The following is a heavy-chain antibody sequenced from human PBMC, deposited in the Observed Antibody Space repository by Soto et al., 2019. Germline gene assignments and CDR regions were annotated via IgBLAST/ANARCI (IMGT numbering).Heavy chain of an antibody. Sequence: QVQVVESGGGVVQPGRSLRLSCTTSGFSFNNYGMNWVRQAPGMGLEWVAMISHDGNKRDYSDSVKGRFSISRDNSKDTMFLQVDSLTIDDTAIYYCARGLVEVTVPFDHWGQGTLVTVSP. J-gene: IGHJ4*02. D-gene: IGHD2-21*02. CDR3: ARGLVEVTVPFDH. CDR2: ISHDGNKR. V-gene: IGHV3-30*04. CDR1: GFSFNNYG.